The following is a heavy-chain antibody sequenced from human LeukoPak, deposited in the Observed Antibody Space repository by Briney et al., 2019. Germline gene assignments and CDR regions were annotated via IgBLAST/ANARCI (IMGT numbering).Heavy chain of an antibody. J-gene: IGHJ4*02. CDR2: IGHTGVTT. Sequence: GGSLRLSCTASGFTFSTYEMNWVRQAPGKGLEYIAYIGHTGVTTYYSDSVKGRFTVSTDNAKNSLYLEMNGLRAEDSAVYFCARDLWGGATPLEYWGQGTLVTVST. V-gene: IGHV3-48*03. D-gene: IGHD1-26*01. CDR1: GFTFSTYE. CDR3: ARDLWGGATPLEY.